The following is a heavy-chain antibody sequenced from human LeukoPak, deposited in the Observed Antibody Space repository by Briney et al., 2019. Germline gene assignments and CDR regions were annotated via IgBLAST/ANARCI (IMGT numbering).Heavy chain of an antibody. V-gene: IGHV4-59*08. D-gene: IGHD6-19*01. CDR3: ARLKGSSGWYGMDV. Sequence: PSETLSLTCTVSGGSISSYYWSWIRQPPGKGLEWIGYIYYSGSTNYNPSLKSRVTISVDTSKNQFSLKLSSVTAADTAVYYCARLKGSSGWYGMDVWGQGTTVTVSS. CDR1: GGSISSYY. CDR2: IYYSGST. J-gene: IGHJ6*02.